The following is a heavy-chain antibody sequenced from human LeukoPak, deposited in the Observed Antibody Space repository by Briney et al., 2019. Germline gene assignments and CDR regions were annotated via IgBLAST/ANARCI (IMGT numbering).Heavy chain of an antibody. Sequence: SETLCLTCAVSGGAISSSNWWGCVRQPPGKGLEWIGEIYHSGSTNYTPSLKSRVTISVDKSKNQFSLKLSSVTAADTAVYCCARNSGWYDYWGQGTLVTASS. CDR2: IYHSGST. CDR3: ARNSGWYDY. CDR1: GGAISSSNW. J-gene: IGHJ4*02. V-gene: IGHV4-4*01. D-gene: IGHD6-19*01.